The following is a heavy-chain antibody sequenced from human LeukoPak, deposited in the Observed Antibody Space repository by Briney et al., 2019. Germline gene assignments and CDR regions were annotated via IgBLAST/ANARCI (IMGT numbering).Heavy chain of an antibody. V-gene: IGHV4-59*01. J-gene: IGHJ4*02. CDR3: AIVGELVDD. Sequence: PSETLSLTCTVSGGFISSYYWSWIRQPPGKGLEWIGYIYYSGSTNYNPSLKSRVTISVDTSKNQFSLKLSSVTAADTAVYYCAIVGELVDDWGQGTLVTVSS. CDR2: IYYSGST. CDR1: GGFISSYY. D-gene: IGHD6-13*01.